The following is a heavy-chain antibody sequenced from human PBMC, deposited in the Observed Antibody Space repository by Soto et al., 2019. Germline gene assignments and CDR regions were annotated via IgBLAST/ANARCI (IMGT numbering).Heavy chain of an antibody. V-gene: IGHV1-18*01. CDR2: ISAYNGNT. Sequence: GASVKVSCKASGYTFTSYGSSWVRQAPGQGLEWMGWISAYNGNTNYAQKLQGRVTMTTDTSTSTAYMELRSLRSDDTAVYYCARFGGSGYYYYYYGMDVWGQGTTVTVSS. J-gene: IGHJ6*02. CDR1: GYTFTSYG. CDR3: ARFGGSGYYYYYYGMDV. D-gene: IGHD3-22*01.